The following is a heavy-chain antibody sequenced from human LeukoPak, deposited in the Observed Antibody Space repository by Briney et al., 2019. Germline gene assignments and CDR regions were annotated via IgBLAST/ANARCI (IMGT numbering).Heavy chain of an antibody. D-gene: IGHD3-10*01. CDR3: AKSGWVGESPFDY. Sequence: PGGSLRLSCAASGFTFSSYAMSWVRQAPGKGLEWVSAISGSGGSTYYADSVKGRFTITRDNSKNTLYLQMNSLRAEDTAVYYCAKSGWVGESPFDYWGQGTLVTVSS. V-gene: IGHV3-23*01. CDR2: ISGSGGST. CDR1: GFTFSSYA. J-gene: IGHJ4*02.